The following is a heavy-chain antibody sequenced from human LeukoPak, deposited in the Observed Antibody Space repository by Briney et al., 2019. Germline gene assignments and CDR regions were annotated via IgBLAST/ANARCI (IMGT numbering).Heavy chain of an antibody. CDR2: ISISCSTI. CDR3: ARDQGATSGSYPLDY. J-gene: IGHJ4*02. D-gene: IGHD1-26*01. Sequence: VGSLRVSSAHPGYTFRDYYTSCVRHTPRKGLEWGSYISISCSTIYYADSVKGRFTISRDNAKNSLYLQMNSLRAEDTAVYYCARDQGATSGSYPLDYWGQGTLVTVSS. CDR1: GYTFRDYY. V-gene: IGHV3-11*01.